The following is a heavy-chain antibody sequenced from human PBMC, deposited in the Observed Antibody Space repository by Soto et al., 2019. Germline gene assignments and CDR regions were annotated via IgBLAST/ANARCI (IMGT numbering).Heavy chain of an antibody. CDR1: GDAISGSNS. D-gene: IGHD3-10*02. CDR3: ARGDVVRGAPIAS. CDR2: IYHSGST. Sequence: QVHLQESASGLVKPSQTLSLTCVVSGDAISGSNSWHWVRRPPGEGLEWLGYIYHSGSTHYNPSLKGXXXXXXXXXXXXXXXXXXXXXXADTAVYYCARGDVVRGAPIASWGQGAMVSVSS. J-gene: IGHJ4*02. V-gene: IGHV4-30-2*01.